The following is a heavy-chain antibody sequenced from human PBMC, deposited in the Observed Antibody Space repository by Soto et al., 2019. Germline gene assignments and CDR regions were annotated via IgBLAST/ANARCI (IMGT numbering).Heavy chain of an antibody. CDR3: ARDQIKYYDNLTGTAYYYYGMDV. Sequence: GGSLRLSCAASGFTVSSNYMSWVRQAPGKGLEWVSVIYSGGSTYYADSVKGRFTISRDNSKNTLYLQMNSLRAEDTGVDYCARDQIKYYDNLTGTAYYYYGMDVWGQGTTVTVS. D-gene: IGHD3-9*01. CDR2: IYSGGST. V-gene: IGHV3-66*01. J-gene: IGHJ6*02. CDR1: GFTVSSNY.